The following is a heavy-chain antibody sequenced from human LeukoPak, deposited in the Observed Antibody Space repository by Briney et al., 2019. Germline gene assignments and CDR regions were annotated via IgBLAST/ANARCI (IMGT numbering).Heavy chain of an antibody. V-gene: IGHV3-23*01. CDR2: ISGSGGST. CDR1: GFTFSSYA. D-gene: IGHD3-22*01. Sequence: GGSLRLSCAASGFTFSSYAMSCVRQAPGKGLEWVSAISGSGGSTYYADSVKGRFTISRDNSKNTLYLQMNSLRAEDTAVYYCAKVHYYDSSGYYSEVDYWGQGTLVTVSS. J-gene: IGHJ4*02. CDR3: AKVHYYDSSGYYSEVDY.